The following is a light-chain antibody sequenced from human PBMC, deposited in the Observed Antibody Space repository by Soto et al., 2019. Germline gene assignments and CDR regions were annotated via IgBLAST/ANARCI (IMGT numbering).Light chain of an antibody. CDR2: DAS. CDR1: QSISSW. V-gene: IGKV1-5*01. CDR3: QQYNYYRT. Sequence: EIQMTHSPSTLSASVGDRVTITCRASQSISSWLAWFQQKPGKAPKLLIYDASTLESGVPSRFSGSGSGTEFTLTISSLQPDDFATYYCQQYNYYRTFGQGTKVDI. J-gene: IGKJ1*01.